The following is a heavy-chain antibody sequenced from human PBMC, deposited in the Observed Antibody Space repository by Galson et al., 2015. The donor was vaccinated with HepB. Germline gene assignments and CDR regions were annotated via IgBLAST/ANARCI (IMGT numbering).Heavy chain of an antibody. CDR2: VYYTGST. D-gene: IGHD6-19*01. Sequence: WIGHVYYTGSTQYNPSLKSRVTISVDTSKNQFSLKLTSLTVADTAVYFCARVVGQWLIHDAFDLWGQGTLVTVSS. CDR3: ARVVGQWLIHDAFDL. J-gene: IGHJ3*01. V-gene: IGHV4-28*03.